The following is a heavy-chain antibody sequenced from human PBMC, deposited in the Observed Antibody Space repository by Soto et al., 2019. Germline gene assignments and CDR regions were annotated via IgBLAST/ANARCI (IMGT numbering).Heavy chain of an antibody. V-gene: IGHV3-11*06. CDR1: GFTFSDYY. CDR3: ARVPISRGSGWYDFDF. D-gene: IGHD6-19*01. J-gene: IGHJ4*02. Sequence: QVQLVESGGGLVKPGGSLRLSCAASGFTFSDYYMSWIRQAPGKGLAWVSYISHSGTYTNYADSVKGRFTISRDNAKNSLYLQMNSLRAEDTAVFYCARVPISRGSGWYDFDFWGQGTVVTVSS. CDR2: ISHSGTYT.